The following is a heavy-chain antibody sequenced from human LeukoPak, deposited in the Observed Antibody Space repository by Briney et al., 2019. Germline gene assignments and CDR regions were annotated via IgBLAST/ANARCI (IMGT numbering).Heavy chain of an antibody. CDR1: GDSISRYY. CDR2: IYYSGST. CDR3: ARDGYYYGSGSPGGGYYYYYMDV. V-gene: IGHV4-59*01. J-gene: IGHJ6*03. Sequence: PSETLSLTCTVSGDSISRYYWSWIRQPPGKGLEWIGYIYYSGSTNYNPSLKSRATISVDTSKNQFSLKLKPVTAADTAVYYCARDGYYYGSGSPGGGYYYYYMDVWGKGTTVTISS. D-gene: IGHD3-10*01.